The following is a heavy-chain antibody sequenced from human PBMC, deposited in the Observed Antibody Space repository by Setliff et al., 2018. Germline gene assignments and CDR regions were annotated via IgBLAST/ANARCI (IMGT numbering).Heavy chain of an antibody. J-gene: IGHJ6*02. V-gene: IGHV1-69*06. CDR3: ARDSVTLGQLERRGGWHYYGMDV. CDR2: ITPIFETA. D-gene: IGHD1-1*01. CDR1: GDTFSGYA. Sequence: SVKVSCKASGDTFSGYAFSWVRQAPGQGLEWIGGITPIFETAHYAEKFRDRVTITADKSTTTVHMELSSLTSEDTAVYFCARDSVTLGQLERRGGWHYYGMDVWGQGTKVTVSS.